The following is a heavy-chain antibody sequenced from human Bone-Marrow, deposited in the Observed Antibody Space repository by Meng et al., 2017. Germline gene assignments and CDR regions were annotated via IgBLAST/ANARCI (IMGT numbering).Heavy chain of an antibody. CDR3: ARGFELTYDRGNDY. J-gene: IGHJ4*02. Sequence: QQSGAGLLRPSLTRSLTCAVYGGSFGGYNWSWIRQPPGKGLEWIGEINHSGSTNYNPSLKSRVTISVDTSKNQFSLKLSSVTAADTAVYYCARGFELTYDRGNDYWGQGTLVTVSS. V-gene: IGHV4-34*01. CDR1: GGSFGGYN. D-gene: IGHD5-12*01. CDR2: INHSGST.